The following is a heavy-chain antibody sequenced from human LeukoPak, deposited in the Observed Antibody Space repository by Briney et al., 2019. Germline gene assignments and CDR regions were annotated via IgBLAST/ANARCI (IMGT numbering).Heavy chain of an antibody. D-gene: IGHD3-22*01. V-gene: IGHV3-48*03. J-gene: IGHJ3*02. CDR3: ARDRGYYDSSDGAFDI. CDR2: ISSSGSTI. CDR1: GFTFSSYE. Sequence: GGSLRLSCAAPGFTFSSYEMNWVRQAPGKGLEWVSYISSSGSTIYYADSVKGRFTISRDNAKNSLYLQMNSLRAEDTAVYYCARDRGYYDSSDGAFDIWGQGTMVTVSS.